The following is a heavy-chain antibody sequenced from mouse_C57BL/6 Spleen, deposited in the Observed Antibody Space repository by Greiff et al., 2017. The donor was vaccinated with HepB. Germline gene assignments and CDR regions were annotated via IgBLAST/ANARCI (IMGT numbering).Heavy chain of an antibody. D-gene: IGHD4-1*01. CDR2: INPNNGGT. Sequence: EVQLQQSGPELVKPGASVKISCKASGYTFTDYYMNWVKQSHGKSLEWIGDINPNNGGTSYNQKFKGKATLTVDKSSSTAYMELRSLTSEDSAVYYCARNWDGGFAYWGQGTLVTVSA. CDR3: ARNWDGGFAY. V-gene: IGHV1-26*01. J-gene: IGHJ3*01. CDR1: GYTFTDYY.